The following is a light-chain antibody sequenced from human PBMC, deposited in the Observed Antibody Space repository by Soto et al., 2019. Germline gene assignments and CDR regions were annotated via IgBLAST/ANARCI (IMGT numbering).Light chain of an antibody. CDR3: QQYDDWLRLT. CDR2: AAS. J-gene: IGKJ4*01. V-gene: IGKV1-9*01. Sequence: IQLTQSPSSLSASVGDRVTITCRASQGISSSLAWYQQQPGKAPKLLIYAASTLQSGVPSRFSGSGSGTDFTLTISSLQPEDFAVYFCQQYDDWLRLTFGGGTKVEIK. CDR1: QGISSS.